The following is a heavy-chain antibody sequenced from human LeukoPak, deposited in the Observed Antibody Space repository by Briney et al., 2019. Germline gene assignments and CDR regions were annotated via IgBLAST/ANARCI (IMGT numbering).Heavy chain of an antibody. J-gene: IGHJ5*02. V-gene: IGHV1-18*01. CDR1: GYTFTSYG. CDR2: ISAYNGNT. Sequence: GASVKVSCKASGYTFTSYGISWVRQAPGQGLEWMGWISAYNGNTNYAQKLQGRVTMTTDASTSTAYMELRSLRSDDTAVYYCARSKPTTVTTAFDPWGQETLVTVSS. D-gene: IGHD4-11*01. CDR3: ARSKPTTVTTAFDP.